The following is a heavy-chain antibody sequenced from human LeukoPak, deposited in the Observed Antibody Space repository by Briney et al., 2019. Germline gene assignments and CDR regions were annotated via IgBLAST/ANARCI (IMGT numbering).Heavy chain of an antibody. CDR2: IYTSGST. V-gene: IGHV4-4*07. Sequence: SETLSLTCTVSGGSISSYYWSWIRQPAGKGLEWIGRIYTSGSTNYNPSLKSRVTMSVDTSKNQFSLELSSVTAADTAVYYCARDRPGYCSSTSCYAILYWGQGTLVTVSS. CDR1: GGSISSYY. J-gene: IGHJ4*02. CDR3: ARDRPGYCSSTSCYAILY. D-gene: IGHD2-2*01.